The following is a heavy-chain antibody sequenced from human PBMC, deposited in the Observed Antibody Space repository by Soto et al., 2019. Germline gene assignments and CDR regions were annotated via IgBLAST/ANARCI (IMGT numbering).Heavy chain of an antibody. CDR1: GGSFSGYY. CDR2: INHSGST. V-gene: IGHV4-34*01. J-gene: IGHJ6*03. D-gene: IGHD3-3*01. Sequence: QVQLQQWGAGLLKPSETLSLTCAVYGGSFSGYYWSWIRQPPGKGLEWIGEINHSGSTNYNPSLKSRVTISVDTSKNQFSLMLSSVTAADTAVYYCARGYYDFWSGNKDFYYYYMDVWGKGTTVTVSS. CDR3: ARGYYDFWSGNKDFYYYYMDV.